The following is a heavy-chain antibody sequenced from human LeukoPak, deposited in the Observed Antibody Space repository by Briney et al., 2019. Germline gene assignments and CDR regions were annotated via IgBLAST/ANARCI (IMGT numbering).Heavy chain of an antibody. J-gene: IGHJ6*02. CDR2: ISAYNGNT. V-gene: IGHV1-18*01. CDR1: GYTFTSYG. D-gene: IGHD2-21*02. CDR3: ARWGPKLAYCGGDCYWDDYYYYYGMDV. Sequence: GASVTVSCKASGYTFTSYGISWVRQAPGQGLEWMGWISAYNGNTNYAQKLQGRVTMTTDTSTSTAYMELRSLRSDDTAVYYCARWGPKLAYCGGDCYWDDYYYYYGMDVWGQGTTVTVSS.